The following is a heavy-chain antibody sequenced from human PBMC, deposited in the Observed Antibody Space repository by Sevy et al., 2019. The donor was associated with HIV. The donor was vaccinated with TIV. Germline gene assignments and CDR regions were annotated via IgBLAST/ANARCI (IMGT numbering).Heavy chain of an antibody. CDR1: GFTFSSYA. CDR3: ARDDTYAGNLNQYFEY. V-gene: IGHV3-30*04. J-gene: IGHJ4*02. Sequence: GGSLRLSCAASGFTFSSYAMHWVRQAPGKGLEWVAVMSSDGSNKYYADSVKGRFTISRDNSKNTLYLQMNSLRAEDTALYYCARDDTYAGNLNQYFEYWGQGTLVTVSS. CDR2: MSSDGSNK. D-gene: IGHD6-13*01.